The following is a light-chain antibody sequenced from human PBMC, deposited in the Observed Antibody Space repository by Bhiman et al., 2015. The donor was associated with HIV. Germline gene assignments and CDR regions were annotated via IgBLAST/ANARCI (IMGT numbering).Light chain of an antibody. CDR3: TSYSSRNTLGV. CDR2: DVY. CDR1: GSDIGGYDY. V-gene: IGLV2-14*03. J-gene: IGLJ3*02. Sequence: QSALTQPASVSGSPGHSITVSCTGTGSDIGGYDYVSWYQQHPGKAPKLIIYDVYERPSGVSDRFSGSKSGYTASLTISGLQAEDEADYYCTSYSSRNTLGVFGAGTKLTVL.